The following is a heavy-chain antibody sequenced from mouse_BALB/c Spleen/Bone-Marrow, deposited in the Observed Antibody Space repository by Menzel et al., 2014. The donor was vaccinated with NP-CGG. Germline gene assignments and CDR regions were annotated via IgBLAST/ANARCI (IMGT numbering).Heavy chain of an antibody. J-gene: IGHJ1*01. Sequence: VHLQQSGPGLVKPSQALSLTCTVTGYSITSDYAWNWIRQFPGNELEWMGDISYRGRTRFNPSLKSRIPITRDTSKNQFFLQLNSVTPDDTAAYYCAIDYYCSSSFWYIDVWGAGTMVTGSS. D-gene: IGHD1-1*01. CDR1: GYSITSDYA. CDR2: ISYRGRT. CDR3: AIDYYCSSSFWYIDV. V-gene: IGHV3-2*02.